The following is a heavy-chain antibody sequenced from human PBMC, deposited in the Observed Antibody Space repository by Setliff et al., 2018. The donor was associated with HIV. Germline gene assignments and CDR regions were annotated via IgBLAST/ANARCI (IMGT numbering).Heavy chain of an antibody. CDR2: IRYDGSYK. CDR3: AKAARDYYDSSGYYIGIDY. Sequence: PGGSLRLSCAASGFTFSYYGMHWVRQAPGKGLEWVTSIRYDGSYKYYADSVRGRFTISRDNSKNTLYLQMNSLRAEDTAVYYCAKAARDYYDSSGYYIGIDYWGRGTLVTVSS. CDR1: GFTFSYYG. V-gene: IGHV3-30*02. J-gene: IGHJ4*02. D-gene: IGHD3-22*01.